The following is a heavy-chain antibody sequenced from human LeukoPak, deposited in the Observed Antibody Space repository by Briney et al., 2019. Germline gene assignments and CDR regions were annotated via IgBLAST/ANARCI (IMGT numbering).Heavy chain of an antibody. V-gene: IGHV3-21*01. J-gene: IGHJ3*01. CDR2: ISSNSNYI. CDR3: ARWLVGALKPGAFDV. D-gene: IGHD1-26*01. Sequence: PGRSLRLSCAASGFSFSAYIMNWVRQAPGKGLEWVSSISSNSNYIYYADSVRGRFTISRDNSKNSLFLQMNSLRAEDTAVYYCARWLVGALKPGAFDVWGQGTMVTVSS. CDR1: GFSFSAYI.